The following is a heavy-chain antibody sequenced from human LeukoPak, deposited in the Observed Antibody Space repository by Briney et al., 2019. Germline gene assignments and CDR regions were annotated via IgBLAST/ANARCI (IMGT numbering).Heavy chain of an antibody. CDR3: ARGLLTYYYARDGPPPSLNYYFDY. J-gene: IGHJ4*02. D-gene: IGHD3-10*02. CDR2: ISSTGST. Sequence: SETLSLTCTVSSFSISRDYWTWIRQPAGKELEWIGLISSTGSTNYNPSLNSRVTMSVYTATNQFSLKLSSVTAADTAVYFCARGLLTYYYARDGPPPSLNYYFDYWGLGIQVTVSS. CDR1: SFSISRDY. V-gene: IGHV4-4*07.